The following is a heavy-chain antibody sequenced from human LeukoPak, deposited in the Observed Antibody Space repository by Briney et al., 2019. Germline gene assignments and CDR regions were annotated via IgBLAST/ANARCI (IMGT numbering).Heavy chain of an antibody. CDR1: GFTFSSYG. Sequence: GGSLRLSCAASGFTFSSYGMHWVRQAPGKGLEWVAVISYDGSNKYYADSVKGRFTISRDNSKNTLYLQMNSLRAEDTAVYYCARETGPGGDAFDIWGQGTMVTVSS. CDR2: ISYDGSNK. V-gene: IGHV3-30*03. J-gene: IGHJ3*02. CDR3: ARETGPGGDAFDI.